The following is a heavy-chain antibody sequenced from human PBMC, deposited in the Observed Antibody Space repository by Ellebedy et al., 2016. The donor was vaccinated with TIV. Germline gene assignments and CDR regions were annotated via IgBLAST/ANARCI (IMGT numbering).Heavy chain of an antibody. CDR3: ARWDYDSSGYYYRRDNDAFDI. CDR2: IIPIFGTA. Sequence: SVKVSXXASGGTFSSYAISWVRQAPGQGLEWMGGIIPIFGTANYAQKFQGRVTITADKSTSTAYMELSSLRSEDTAVYYCARWDYDSSGYYYRRDNDAFDIWGQGTMVTVSS. J-gene: IGHJ3*02. D-gene: IGHD3-22*01. V-gene: IGHV1-69*06. CDR1: GGTFSSYA.